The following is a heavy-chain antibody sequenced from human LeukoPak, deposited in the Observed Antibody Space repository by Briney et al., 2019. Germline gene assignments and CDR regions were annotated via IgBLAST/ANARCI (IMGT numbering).Heavy chain of an antibody. CDR3: ARGGLMHAFDI. V-gene: IGHV3-74*01. D-gene: IGHD3-16*01. CDR1: GFTFSSYW. CDR2: VNNDGSST. Sequence: GGSLRLSCAASGFTFSSYWMHWVRQAPGKGLVWVSRVNNDGSSTNYADSVKGRFTISRDNAKNTLYMQMNSLRAEDTAVYYCARGGLMHAFDIWGQGTMVTVSS. J-gene: IGHJ3*02.